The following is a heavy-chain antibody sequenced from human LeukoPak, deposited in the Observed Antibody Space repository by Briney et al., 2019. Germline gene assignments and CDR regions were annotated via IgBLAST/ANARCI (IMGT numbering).Heavy chain of an antibody. CDR1: GGSMSSNTYY. CDR3: ARDVEMATITGLDY. V-gene: IGHV4-61*02. CDR2: INTSGST. D-gene: IGHD5-24*01. Sequence: SETLSLTCTVSGGSMSSNTYYWSWIRQPAGKGLEWIGRINTSGSTNYNPSLKSRVTISVDTSKNQFSLKLSSVTAADTAVYYCARDVEMATITGLDYWGQGTLVTVSS. J-gene: IGHJ4*02.